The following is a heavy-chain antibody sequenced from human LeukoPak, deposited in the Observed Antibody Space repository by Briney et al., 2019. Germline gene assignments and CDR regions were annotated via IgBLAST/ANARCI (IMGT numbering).Heavy chain of an antibody. CDR3: ARAQFRRYFDWSPQYFDY. D-gene: IGHD3-9*01. Sequence: SSETLSLTCTVSGGSISGYYWSWSRQPPGKGVEWIGNLYYMRGAWYKSSLKSRVTTSVDTSRNEFSLKLSSVTAADTAVYYCARAQFRRYFDWSPQYFDYWGQGTLVTVSS. J-gene: IGHJ4*02. V-gene: IGHV4-59*12. CDR1: GGSISGYY. CDR2: LYYMRGA.